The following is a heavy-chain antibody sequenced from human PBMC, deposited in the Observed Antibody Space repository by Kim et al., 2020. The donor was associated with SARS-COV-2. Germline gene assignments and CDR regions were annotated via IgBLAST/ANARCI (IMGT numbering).Heavy chain of an antibody. CDR3: AGGNMVRGVTHYYYGMDV. V-gene: IGHV3-30*01. Sequence: KGRFTISRDNSKNTLYLQMNNLRAEDTAVYYCAGGNMVRGVTHYYYGMDVWGQGTTVTVSS. D-gene: IGHD3-10*01. J-gene: IGHJ6*02.